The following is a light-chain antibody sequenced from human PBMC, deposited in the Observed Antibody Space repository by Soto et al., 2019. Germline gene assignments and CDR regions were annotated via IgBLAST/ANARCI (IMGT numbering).Light chain of an antibody. CDR2: AVT. CDR3: SSYTTSATLV. Sequence: QSALTQPASVSGSPGQSIAISCTGTSSDVGSYNSVSWYQQFPGKAPKLILYAVTNRPSGVSNHFSGSKSGNTASLTISGLQAEDEADYFCSSYTTSATLVFGVGTKLTVL. CDR1: SSDVGSYNS. V-gene: IGLV2-14*01. J-gene: IGLJ2*01.